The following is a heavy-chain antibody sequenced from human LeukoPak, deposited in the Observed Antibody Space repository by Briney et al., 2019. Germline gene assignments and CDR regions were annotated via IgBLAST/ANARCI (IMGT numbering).Heavy chain of an antibody. Sequence: SETLSLTCSVSGGSIRSSSYYWAWIRQPPGEGLEWIGSIYSSGFTSYKPSLKSRLTISVDTSKNQFSLQLTSVTAADTAVYYCARGDYGSGTYLWGSWGQGILVTVSP. J-gene: IGHJ5*02. V-gene: IGHV4-39*07. D-gene: IGHD3-10*01. CDR3: ARGDYGSGTYLWGS. CDR1: GGSIRSSSYY. CDR2: IYSSGFT.